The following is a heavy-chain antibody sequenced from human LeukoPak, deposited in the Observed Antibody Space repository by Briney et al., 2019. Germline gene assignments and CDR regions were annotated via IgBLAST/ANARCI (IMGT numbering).Heavy chain of an antibody. J-gene: IGHJ4*02. CDR2: IYNSGGT. Sequence: SETPSLTCAVSGGSISSSDWWSWVRQPPGKGLEWIGEIYNSGGTSYNPSLKSRVAISLDKSNNQFSLKLSSVAAADTAVYYCARDQGYSGYDFDYWGQGTLVTVSS. V-gene: IGHV4-4*02. CDR1: GGSISSSDW. CDR3: ARDQGYSGYDFDY. D-gene: IGHD5-12*01.